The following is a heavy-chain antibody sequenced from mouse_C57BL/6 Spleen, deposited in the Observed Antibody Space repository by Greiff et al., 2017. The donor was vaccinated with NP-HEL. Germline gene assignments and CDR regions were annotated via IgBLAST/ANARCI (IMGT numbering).Heavy chain of an antibody. D-gene: IGHD1-1*01. Sequence: VQLQQSGPVLVKPGASVKMSCKASGYTFTDYYMNWVKQSHGKSLEWIGVINPYNGGTSYNQKFKGKATLTVDKSASTAYMELNSLTSEDSAVYYCARGGSSYGGYFEVWGTGTTVTVSS. CDR2: INPYNGGT. CDR1: GYTFTDYY. V-gene: IGHV1-19*01. CDR3: ARGGSSYGGYFEV. J-gene: IGHJ1*03.